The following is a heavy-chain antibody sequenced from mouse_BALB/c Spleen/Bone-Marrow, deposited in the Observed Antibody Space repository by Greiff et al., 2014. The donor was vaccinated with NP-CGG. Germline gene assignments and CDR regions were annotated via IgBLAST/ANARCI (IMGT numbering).Heavy chain of an antibody. D-gene: IGHD4-1*01. V-gene: IGHV5-17*02. J-gene: IGHJ1*01. CDR3: ARRGNWDDFDV. CDR1: GFTFSSFG. Sequence: VQLKESGGGLVQPGGSRKLSCAASGFTFSSFGMHWVRQAPERGLEWVAYISSGSTSIFYSDTVRGRFTISRDNPKNTLFLQMTSLTSEDTAMYYCARRGNWDDFDVWGAGTTVTVSS. CDR2: ISSGSTSI.